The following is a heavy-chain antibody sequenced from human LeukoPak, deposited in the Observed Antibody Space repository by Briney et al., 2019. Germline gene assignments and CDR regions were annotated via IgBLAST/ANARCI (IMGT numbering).Heavy chain of an antibody. CDR3: ASRFSGDYR. V-gene: IGHV4-30-4*01. Sequence: NSPLTLSLTCTVSGGSISSGHHYWSWIRQPPGKGLEWIEYICYSGSTYYNPSLKSPVTISVDTFKNQFSLRLASVIAADTAVYYCASRFSGDYRWGQGTLVTLSS. CDR2: ICYSGST. J-gene: IGHJ4*02. D-gene: IGHD4-17*01. CDR1: GGSISSGHHY.